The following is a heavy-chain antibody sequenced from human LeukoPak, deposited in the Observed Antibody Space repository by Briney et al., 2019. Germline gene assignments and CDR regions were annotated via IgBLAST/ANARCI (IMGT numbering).Heavy chain of an antibody. Sequence: GASVKVACKTSGYTFSTYGISWVRQAPGQGLEWMGWISPYSGNTDYAQKFQGRVTMTTDTSTSTAYMEMRSLRSDDTAVYYCARGRLWFGELLFRPDAFDIWGQGTMVTVSS. CDR3: ARGRLWFGELLFRPDAFDI. CDR2: ISPYSGNT. V-gene: IGHV1-18*01. CDR1: GYTFSTYG. D-gene: IGHD3-10*01. J-gene: IGHJ3*02.